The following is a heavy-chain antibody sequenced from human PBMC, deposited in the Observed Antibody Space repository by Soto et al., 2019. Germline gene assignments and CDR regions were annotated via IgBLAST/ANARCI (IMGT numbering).Heavy chain of an antibody. CDR2: TYHSGGT. CDR1: GDSVTSGGRF. Sequence: LSLTCAVSGDSVTSGGRFWSWIRQPPGKGLEWIGYTYHSGGTFYNPSLESRISMSVDRSKNQVSLKLRSLTAADTAVYYCARGAAYFDYWGQGTQVTVS. D-gene: IGHD2-15*01. V-gene: IGHV4-30-2*01. CDR3: ARGAAYFDY. J-gene: IGHJ4*02.